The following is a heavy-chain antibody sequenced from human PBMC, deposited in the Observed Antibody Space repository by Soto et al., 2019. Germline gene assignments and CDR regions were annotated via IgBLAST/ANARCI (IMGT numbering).Heavy chain of an antibody. CDR3: ANFPRYFGAQSFDI. J-gene: IGHJ3*02. CDR1: GGSISDSY. CDR2: MYYNINA. V-gene: IGHV4-59*08. Sequence: SETLSLTCTVSGGSISDSYWSWIRQPPGRGLEWIGNMYYNINANYNPSLKSRVTISADTSNNQFSLRLTSVTAADTAVYYCANFPRYFGAQSFDIWGQGTMVTVSS. D-gene: IGHD3-10*01.